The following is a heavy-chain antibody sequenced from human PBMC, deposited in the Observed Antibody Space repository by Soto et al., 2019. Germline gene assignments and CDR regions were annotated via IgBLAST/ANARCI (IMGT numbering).Heavy chain of an antibody. D-gene: IGHD6-19*01. CDR2: INSDGSST. Sequence: GGSLRLSCAASGFTFSSYWMHWVRQAPGKGLVWVSRINSDGSSTSYADSVKGRFTISRDNAKNTLYLQMNSLRAEDTAVYFCARVSCWYWGGARDYYYGMDVWGQGTTVTVSS. V-gene: IGHV3-74*01. CDR1: GFTFSSYW. J-gene: IGHJ6*02. CDR3: ARVSCWYWGGARDYYYGMDV.